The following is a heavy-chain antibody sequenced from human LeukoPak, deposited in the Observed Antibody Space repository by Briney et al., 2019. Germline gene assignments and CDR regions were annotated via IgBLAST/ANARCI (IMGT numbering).Heavy chain of an antibody. CDR2: ISAYNGNT. D-gene: IGHD3-3*01. Sequence: ASVKVSCKASGYTFTSYGISWVRLAPGQGLEWMGWISAYNGNTNYAQKLQGRATMTTDTSTSTAYMELRSLRSDDTAVYYCARASPTLYYDFWSGYTGHNWFDPWGQRTLVTVSS. CDR1: GYTFTSYG. CDR3: ARASPTLYYDFWSGYTGHNWFDP. V-gene: IGHV1-18*01. J-gene: IGHJ5*02.